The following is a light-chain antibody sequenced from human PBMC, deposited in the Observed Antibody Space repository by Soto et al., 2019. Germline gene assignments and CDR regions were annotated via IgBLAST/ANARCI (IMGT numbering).Light chain of an antibody. CDR3: QQSYSTPVT. CDR1: QSLTKW. CDR2: KAS. V-gene: IGKV1-5*01. Sequence: MNQSPSTLSASLGDRVNITCRASQSLTKWLAWYQQVPGNVPKLLIYKASTLESGVPSRFSGSGSGTEFTLTISSLQPEDFATYYCQQSYSTPVTFGQGTRLEIK. J-gene: IGKJ5*01.